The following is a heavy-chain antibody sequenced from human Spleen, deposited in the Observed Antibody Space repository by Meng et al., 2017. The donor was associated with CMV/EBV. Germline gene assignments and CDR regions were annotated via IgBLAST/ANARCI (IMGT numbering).Heavy chain of an antibody. CDR2: INPSGGST. CDR3: ARVRRGVSPNWFDP. CDR1: GYTFTSYY. V-gene: IGHV1-46*01. J-gene: IGHJ5*02. D-gene: IGHD3-10*01. Sequence: ASVKVSCKASGYTFTSYYMHWVRQAPGQGLEWMGIINPSGGSTSYAHKFQGRVTMTRYTSTSTVYMELSSQRSEDSTVYYCARVRRGVSPNWFDPWGQGTTVTVSS.